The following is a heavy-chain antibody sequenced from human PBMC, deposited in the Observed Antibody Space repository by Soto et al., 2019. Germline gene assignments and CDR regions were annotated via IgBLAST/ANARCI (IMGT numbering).Heavy chain of an antibody. CDR1: GFNISDYA. Sequence: LXLSCIASGFNISDYAMSWVGKAPGKGLEWVGFIRSKAYGGTTEYAASVKGRFTISRDDSKSIAYLQMNSLKTEDTAVYYCTRDRISIAVAAGFDYWGQGALVTVSS. D-gene: IGHD6-19*01. V-gene: IGHV3-49*04. CDR3: TRDRISIAVAAGFDY. J-gene: IGHJ4*02. CDR2: IRSKAYGGTT.